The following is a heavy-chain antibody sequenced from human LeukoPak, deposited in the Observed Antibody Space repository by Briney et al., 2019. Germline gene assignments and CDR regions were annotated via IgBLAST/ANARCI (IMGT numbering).Heavy chain of an antibody. V-gene: IGHV3-11*04. CDR2: ISSSGSTI. J-gene: IGHJ4*02. CDR3: ARDKLMGDSYFVY. CDR1: GFTFSDHF. D-gene: IGHD2-21*02. Sequence: GGSLRLSCVASGFTFSDHFMDWVRQVPGKGLEWVSYISSSGSTIYYADSVKGRFTISRDNAKNSLYLQMNGLRAEDTAVYYCARDKLMGDSYFVYWGQGTLVTVSS.